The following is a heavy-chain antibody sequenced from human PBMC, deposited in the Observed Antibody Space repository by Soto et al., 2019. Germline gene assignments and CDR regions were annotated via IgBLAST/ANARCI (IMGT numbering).Heavy chain of an antibody. V-gene: IGHV3-73*02. CDR2: IRGRVNGDAT. J-gene: IGHJ4*02. Sequence: EVQLVESGGGLVQPGGSLKLSCVASGFTFSDSAIHWVRQASGSGLEWVGRIRGRVNGDATAYAASVNGRFTVSRDDSKNTAYLQMNSLKSEDTAVYYCTTLMEREGNVVTSFDYWAQGTLVTVSS. D-gene: IGHD2-15*01. CDR3: TTLMEREGNVVTSFDY. CDR1: GFTFSDSA.